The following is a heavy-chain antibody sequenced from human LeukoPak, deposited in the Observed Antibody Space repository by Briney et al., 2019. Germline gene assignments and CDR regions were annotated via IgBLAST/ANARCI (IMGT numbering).Heavy chain of an antibody. D-gene: IGHD6-19*01. CDR1: GFTFTTYG. CDR3: ARDQEWLVSLDY. CDR2: MSADGFTT. Sequence: PGGTLRLSCSASGFTFTTYGMNWVRQAPGKGLEWVSGMSADGFTTYYADSVEGRFTISRNYSKNTLFLQMDSLRPEDTAIYYCARDQEWLVSLDYWGQGSLVSVSS. V-gene: IGHV3-23*01. J-gene: IGHJ4*02.